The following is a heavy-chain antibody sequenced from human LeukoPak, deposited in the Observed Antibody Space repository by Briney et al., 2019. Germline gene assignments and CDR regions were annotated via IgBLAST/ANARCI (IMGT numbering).Heavy chain of an antibody. J-gene: IGHJ3*02. CDR3: ASGETVTGAFDI. CDR1: GGTITSSY. V-gene: IGHV4-59*12. Sequence: SETLSLTCTVSGGTITSSYWNWFRQAPGKGLEWIGYMYYIGTTNYNPSLKSRITISGDTSKTQFSLKLSSVTAADTAVYYCASGETVTGAFDIWGQGTMVTVSS. CDR2: MYYIGTT. D-gene: IGHD4-17*01.